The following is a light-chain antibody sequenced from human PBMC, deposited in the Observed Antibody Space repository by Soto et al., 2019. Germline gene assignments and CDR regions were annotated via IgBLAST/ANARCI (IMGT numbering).Light chain of an antibody. J-gene: IGKJ1*01. V-gene: IGKV1-8*01. CDR2: AAS. Sequence: AIRVSQSPSSLSASTGDRVTITCLASQGISSYLAWYQQKPGKAPKLLIYAASTLQSGVPSRFSGSGSGTDFTLTISCLQSEDFATYYCQQDYSYPPTFGQGSKVDI. CDR3: QQDYSYPPT. CDR1: QGISSY.